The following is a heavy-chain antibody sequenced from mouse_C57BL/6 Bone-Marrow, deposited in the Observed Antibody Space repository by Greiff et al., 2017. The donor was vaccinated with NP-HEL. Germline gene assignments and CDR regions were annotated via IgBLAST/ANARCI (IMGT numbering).Heavy chain of an antibody. Sequence: VQLQQSGAELVRPGASVTLSCKASGYTFTDYEMHWVKQTPVHGLEWIGAIDPETGGTAYNQKFKGKAILTADKSSSTAYMELRSLTSDDSAVYYCTRPYYDYEWFADWGQGTLVTVAA. V-gene: IGHV1-15*01. CDR1: GYTFTDYE. J-gene: IGHJ3*01. CDR3: TRPYYDYEWFAD. CDR2: IDPETGGT. D-gene: IGHD2-4*01.